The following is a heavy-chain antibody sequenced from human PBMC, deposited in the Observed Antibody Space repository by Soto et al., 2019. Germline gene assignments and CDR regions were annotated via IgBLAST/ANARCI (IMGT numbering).Heavy chain of an antibody. Sequence: PGGSLRLSCATSGLTFSDYAMSWVRQAPGGGLEWVSSMSGSSSTTYYADSVRGRFTISRDRSKNTLYLQMSSLRAEDTAVYYCARVGGTGTGWFDPWGQGTLVTVSS. CDR1: GLTFSDYA. J-gene: IGHJ5*02. V-gene: IGHV3-23*01. CDR3: ARVGGTGTGWFDP. D-gene: IGHD1-7*01. CDR2: MSGSSSTT.